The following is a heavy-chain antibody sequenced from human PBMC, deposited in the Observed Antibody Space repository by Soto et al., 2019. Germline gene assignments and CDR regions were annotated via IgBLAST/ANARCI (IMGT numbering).Heavy chain of an antibody. CDR1: GDTFNNYA. D-gene: IGHD5-12*01. J-gene: IGHJ4*02. CDR3: AASTFLSGVSGYFHLDF. V-gene: IGHV1-69*06. Sequence: QVHLVQSGTEVKKPGSSVKVSCKASGDTFNNYAISWVRQAPGQGVQWMGGIIPIYDTPSYAQGSHNRVTITADRSTSKAPLPMNGLTSEATAVYYCAASTFLSGVSGYFHLDFWGQGTLVTVSS. CDR2: IIPIYDTP.